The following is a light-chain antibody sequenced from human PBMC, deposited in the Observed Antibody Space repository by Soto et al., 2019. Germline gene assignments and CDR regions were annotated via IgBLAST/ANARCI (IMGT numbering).Light chain of an antibody. CDR3: QQRSNWPVT. J-gene: IGKJ1*01. Sequence: EIVLTQSPATRSLSPGERATLSCRASQSVGSYLAWYQQKPGQTPRLLIYDASNRATDIPAKFSGSGSGTDFTLTISSLEPVDFAVYYCQQRSNWPVTFGQGTRVEIK. CDR2: DAS. CDR1: QSVGSY. V-gene: IGKV3-11*01.